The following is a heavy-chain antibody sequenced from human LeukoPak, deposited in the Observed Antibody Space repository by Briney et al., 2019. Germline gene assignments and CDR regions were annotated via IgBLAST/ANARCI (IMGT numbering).Heavy chain of an antibody. Sequence: SETLSLTCTVSGSSISGYYWTWIRQPAGKGLEWIGHMYASGTTNYTPSLNSRVTMSVDTSKNQFSLNLRSVTAADTAVYYCARNPIRGFGEIRDWGQGTLVTVSS. J-gene: IGHJ4*02. D-gene: IGHD3-10*01. CDR1: GSSISGYY. V-gene: IGHV4-4*07. CDR3: ARNPIRGFGEIRD. CDR2: MYASGTT.